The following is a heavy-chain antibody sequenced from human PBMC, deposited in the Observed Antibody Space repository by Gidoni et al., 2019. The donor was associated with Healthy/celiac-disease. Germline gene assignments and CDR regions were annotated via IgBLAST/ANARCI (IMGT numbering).Heavy chain of an antibody. J-gene: IGHJ3*02. Sequence: QVQLVQSGAEVKKPGASVKVSCKASGYTFTSYDINWVRQATGQGLEWMGWMNPNSGNTGYAQKFQGRVTMTRNTSISTAYMELSSLRSEDTAVYYCARGRGIAARTRSDAFDIWGQGTMVTVSS. CDR2: MNPNSGNT. CDR3: ARGRGIAARTRSDAFDI. D-gene: IGHD6-6*01. V-gene: IGHV1-8*01. CDR1: GYTFTSYD.